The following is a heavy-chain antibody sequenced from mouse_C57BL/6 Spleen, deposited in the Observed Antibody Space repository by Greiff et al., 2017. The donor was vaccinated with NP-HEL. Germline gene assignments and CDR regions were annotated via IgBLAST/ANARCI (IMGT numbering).Heavy chain of an antibody. Sequence: VQLLQSGPELVKPGASVKISCTASGYAFSSSWLNWVKQRPGKGLEWIGRIYPGDGDTNYNGKFKGKATLTADKSSSTAYMQLSSLTSEDSAVYICARCDVDYWGQGTTLTVSS. CDR2: IYPGDGDT. V-gene: IGHV1-82*01. J-gene: IGHJ2*01. CDR1: GYAFSSSW. CDR3: ARCDVDY. D-gene: IGHD2-13*01.